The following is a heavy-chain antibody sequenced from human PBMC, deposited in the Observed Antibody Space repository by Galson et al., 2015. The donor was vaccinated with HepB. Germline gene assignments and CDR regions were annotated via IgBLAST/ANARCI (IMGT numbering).Heavy chain of an antibody. V-gene: IGHV1-3*01. Sequence: SVKVSCKASGYTFTTYGIHWVRQAPGQRLEWMGWINDANGNTKNSQKFQGRVTITRDTSARTAYMELSSLRSEDTAVYYCARGSEYFDYWSQGTLVTASS. CDR1: GYTFTTYG. CDR3: ARGSEYFDY. J-gene: IGHJ4*02. CDR2: INDANGNT. D-gene: IGHD6-19*01.